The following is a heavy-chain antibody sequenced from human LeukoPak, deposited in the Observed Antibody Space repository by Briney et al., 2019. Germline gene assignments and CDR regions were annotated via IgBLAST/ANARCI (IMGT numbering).Heavy chain of an antibody. J-gene: IGHJ4*02. D-gene: IGHD6-19*01. CDR3: AKGPPTSVAVPGTPFDY. Sequence: GGSLRLSCAASGFTFSSYGMYWVRQAPGKGLEWVAFIRYDGSSKYYKDSVKGRFTISRDNSKNTMYLQMNSLKVEDTAVYYCAKGPPTSVAVPGTPFDYWGQGTLVTVSS. V-gene: IGHV3-30*02. CDR2: IRYDGSSK. CDR1: GFTFSSYG.